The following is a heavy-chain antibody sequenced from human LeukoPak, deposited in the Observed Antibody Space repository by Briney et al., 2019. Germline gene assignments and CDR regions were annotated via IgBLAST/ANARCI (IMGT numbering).Heavy chain of an antibody. J-gene: IGHJ6*03. CDR1: GGSFSDYY. D-gene: IGHD5-18*01. CDR2: INHSGST. CDR3: ARTTEGGYTYGYFYYYYMDV. V-gene: IGHV4-34*01. Sequence: SETLSLTCGVYGGSFSDYYWSWIRQPPGKGLEWIGEINHSGSTNYNPSLKSRVTISVDTSKNQFSLKLTSVTAADTAVYYCARTTEGGYTYGYFYYYYMDVWGKGTTVTISS.